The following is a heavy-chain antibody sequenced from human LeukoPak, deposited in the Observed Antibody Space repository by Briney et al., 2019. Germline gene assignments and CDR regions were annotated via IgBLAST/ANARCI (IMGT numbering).Heavy chain of an antibody. J-gene: IGHJ6*02. D-gene: IGHD3-10*01. CDR2: IHYSEST. Sequence: SQTLSLTRTVSGGSISSGDYYWSWIRQPPGKGLEWIGYIHYSESTYYNPSLKSRLTIPLDTSKNQFSLKLTSATAADTAVYYCARGTHYCYGSGTHYTWYGMDVWGQGTTVTVSS. V-gene: IGHV4-30-4*01. CDR1: GGSISSGDYY. CDR3: ARGTHYCYGSGTHYTWYGMDV.